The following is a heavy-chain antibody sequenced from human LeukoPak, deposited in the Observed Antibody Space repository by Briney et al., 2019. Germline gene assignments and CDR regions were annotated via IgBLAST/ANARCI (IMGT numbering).Heavy chain of an antibody. D-gene: IGHD6-19*01. V-gene: IGHV3-23*01. CDR1: GFTFSSYA. CDR2: ISGSGGST. CDR3: ARYIAVAGNPSRAFDI. J-gene: IGHJ3*02. Sequence: GGSLRLSCAASGFTFSSYAMSWVRQAPGKGLEWVSAISGSGGSTYYADSVKGRFTISRDNSKNTLYLQMNSLRAEDTAVYYCARYIAVAGNPSRAFDIWGQGTMVTVSS.